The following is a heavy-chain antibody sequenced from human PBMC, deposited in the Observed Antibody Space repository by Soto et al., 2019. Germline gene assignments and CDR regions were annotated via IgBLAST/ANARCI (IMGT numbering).Heavy chain of an antibody. V-gene: IGHV1-18*01. J-gene: IGHJ2*01. CDR3: ARVLYSSSWYRYFDL. Sequence: ASVKVSCKASGYTFTSYGISRVRQAPGQGLEWMGWISAYNGNTNYAQKLQGRVTITADKSTSTAYMELSSLRSEDTAVYYCARVLYSSSWYRYFDLWGRGNLVTVS. CDR1: GYTFTSYG. D-gene: IGHD6-13*01. CDR2: ISAYNGNT.